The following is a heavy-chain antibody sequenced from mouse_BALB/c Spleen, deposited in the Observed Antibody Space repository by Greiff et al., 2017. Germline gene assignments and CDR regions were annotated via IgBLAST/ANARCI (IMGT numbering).Heavy chain of an antibody. D-gene: IGHD2-2*01. V-gene: IGHV5-4*02. CDR3: SGGYDGFAY. J-gene: IGHJ3*01. Sequence: DVKLVESGGGLVKPGGSLKLSCAASGFTFSDYYMYWVRQTPEKRLEWVATISDGGSYTYYPDSVKGRFTISRDNAKNNLYLQMSSLKSEDTAMYYCSGGYDGFAYWGQGALVTVAA. CDR1: GFTFSDYY. CDR2: ISDGGSYT.